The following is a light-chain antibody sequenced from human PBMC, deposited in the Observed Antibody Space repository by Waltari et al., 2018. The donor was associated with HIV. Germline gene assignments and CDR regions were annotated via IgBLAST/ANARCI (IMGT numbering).Light chain of an antibody. J-gene: IGLJ3*02. Sequence: QSALTKPASGSGSPGQSLPISCPGTSLALYGCNFVSSFQHHPGKAPKVIIYEVSNRPSGVSDRFSGSKSGNTASLTISGLQPEDEAEYFCISYISSSSPVFGGGTKLTVL. CDR1: SLALYGCNF. V-gene: IGLV2-14*01. CDR3: ISYISSSSPV. CDR2: EVS.